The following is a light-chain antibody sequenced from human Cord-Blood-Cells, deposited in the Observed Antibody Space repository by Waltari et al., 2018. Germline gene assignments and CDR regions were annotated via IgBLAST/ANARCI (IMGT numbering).Light chain of an antibody. J-gene: IGLJ2*01. CDR3: SSYTSSSTLV. V-gene: IGLV2-14*01. CDR2: DGS. CDR1: SSDVGGYNY. Sequence: QSALTQPASVSGPPGQSMTISCTGTSSDVGGYNYVSGYHQHPGKAPKLIIYDGSNRALGVSNRFSGSKSGNTASLTISGLQAEDEAYYYCSSYTSSSTLVFGGGTKLTVL.